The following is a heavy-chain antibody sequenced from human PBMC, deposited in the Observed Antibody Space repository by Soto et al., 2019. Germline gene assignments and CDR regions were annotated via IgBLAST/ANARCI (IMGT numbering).Heavy chain of an antibody. Sequence: SETLSLTCTVSGGSISSYYWSWIRQPPGKGLEWIGYIYYSGSTNYNPSLKSRVTISLDASKMQFSLRLSSVSAADTAVYYCARDPRVYYYDTGADMAQVWGRGTLVTVSS. CDR1: GGSISSYY. CDR3: ARDPRVYYYDTGADMAQV. V-gene: IGHV4-59*01. CDR2: IYYSGST. J-gene: IGHJ4*02. D-gene: IGHD3-22*01.